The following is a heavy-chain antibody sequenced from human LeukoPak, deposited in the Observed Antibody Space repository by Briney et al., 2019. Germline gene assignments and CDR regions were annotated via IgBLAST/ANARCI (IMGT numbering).Heavy chain of an antibody. J-gene: IGHJ4*02. Sequence: SETLSLTCAVYGGSFSGYHGSWIRQPPGKGLEWIGEIHPSGNTNCNPSLKSRVSISADTSKNQFSLKLSSVTAADTAVYYCARGSPTGAWSNYYWGQGTLVTVSS. CDR1: GGSFSGYH. CDR3: ARGSPTGAWSNYY. V-gene: IGHV4-34*01. CDR2: IHPSGNT. D-gene: IGHD6-19*01.